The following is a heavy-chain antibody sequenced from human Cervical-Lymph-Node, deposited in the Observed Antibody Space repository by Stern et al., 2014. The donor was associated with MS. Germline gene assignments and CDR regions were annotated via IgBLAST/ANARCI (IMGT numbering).Heavy chain of an antibody. V-gene: IGHV3-7*01. CDR3: ARDDENEYFNDF. CDR1: GFTFSNYW. J-gene: IGHJ4*02. D-gene: IGHD2/OR15-2a*01. Sequence: EVQLVESGGGLVQPGGSLRLSCVASGFTFSNYWMSWVRQGPGKGLEWVANINHDGSEKYYVDSVKGRFTISRDKAKNSLYLQMNSLRAEDTAVYYCARDDENEYFNDFWGQGTLVTVSS. CDR2: INHDGSEK.